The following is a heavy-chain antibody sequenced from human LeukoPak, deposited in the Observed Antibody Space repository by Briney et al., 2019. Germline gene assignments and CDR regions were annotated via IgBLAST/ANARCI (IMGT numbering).Heavy chain of an antibody. CDR3: ARDYYGSGSYRVPDY. V-gene: IGHV1-69*13. Sequence: SVKVSCKASGGTFSSYAISWVRQAPGQGLEWMGGIIPIFGTANYAQKFQGRVTITADESTSTAYMELSSLRSEDTAVYYCARDYYGSGSYRVPDYWGQGTLVTVSS. CDR2: IIPIFGTA. J-gene: IGHJ4*02. CDR1: GGTFSSYA. D-gene: IGHD3-10*01.